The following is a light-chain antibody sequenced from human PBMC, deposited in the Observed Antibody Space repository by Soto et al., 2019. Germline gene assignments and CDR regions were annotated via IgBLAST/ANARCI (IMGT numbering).Light chain of an antibody. J-gene: IGLJ1*01. CDR3: AAWDDGLNGYV. CDR2: YNN. V-gene: IGLV1-36*01. CDR1: SSNIENHA. Sequence: QSVLTQPPSVSEAPRQRVSISCSGSSSNIENHAVNWYQVLPGKAPKLLIYYNNRLPSGVSDRFSGSKSGTSASLAISGLQSEDEAEYFCAAWDDGLNGYVFGAGTKLTVL.